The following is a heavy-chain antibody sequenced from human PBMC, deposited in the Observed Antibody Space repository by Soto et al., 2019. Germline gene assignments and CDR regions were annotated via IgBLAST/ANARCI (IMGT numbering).Heavy chain of an antibody. D-gene: IGHD3-9*01. CDR1: GGYISSSSYY. CDR3: ARQGYXDWLFSLGGRRSIDY. CDR2: IYYSGST. Sequence: PSETLSLTCTVSGGYISSSSYYWGWIRQPPGKGLEWIGSIYYSGSTYYNPSLKSRVTISVDTSKNQFSLKLSSVTAADTAVYYCARQGYXDWLFSLGGRRSIDYWGQGTLVTVSS. J-gene: IGHJ4*02. V-gene: IGHV4-39*01.